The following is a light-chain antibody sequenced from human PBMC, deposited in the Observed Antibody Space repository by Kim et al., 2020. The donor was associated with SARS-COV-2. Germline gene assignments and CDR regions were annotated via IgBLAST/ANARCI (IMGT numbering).Light chain of an antibody. Sequence: VMTQSPLSLSVTPGEPASISCRSSQSLLHSNGYYYLDWYLQKSGQSPQLLIHVASNRASGVPDRFSGSGSGTHFTLKISSVEAEDVGIYYCTQVLQTPVTFGGGTKVDIK. CDR3: TQVLQTPVT. V-gene: IGKV2-28*01. CDR2: VAS. CDR1: QSLLHSNGYYY. J-gene: IGKJ4*01.